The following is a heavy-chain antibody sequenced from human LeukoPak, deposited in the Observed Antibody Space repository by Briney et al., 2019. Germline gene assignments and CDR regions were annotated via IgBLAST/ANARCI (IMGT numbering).Heavy chain of an antibody. V-gene: IGHV1-2*02. D-gene: IGHD4-17*01. Sequence: GASVKVSCKASGYTFTGYYMHWVRQAPGQGLEWMGWISPNSGGTNYAQKFQGRVTMTRDTSISTAYMELSGLRSDDTAVYYCARQQPRTVTGAYFDYWGQGTLVTVSS. CDR1: GYTFTGYY. CDR3: ARQQPRTVTGAYFDY. J-gene: IGHJ4*02. CDR2: ISPNSGGT.